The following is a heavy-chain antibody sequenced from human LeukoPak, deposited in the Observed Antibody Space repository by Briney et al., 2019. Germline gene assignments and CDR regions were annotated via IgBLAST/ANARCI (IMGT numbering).Heavy chain of an antibody. CDR3: ARLSGDRVFDY. CDR2: INPNSGGT. CDR1: GYTFTGYY. Sequence: ASVKVSCKASGYTFTGYYIHWVRQAPGQGLEWMGWINPNSGGTNFVQEFQGRVTLTRDTSISTAYMDLSGLRSDDTAVYYCARLSGDRVFDYWGQGTLVTVSS. D-gene: IGHD1-26*01. V-gene: IGHV1-2*02. J-gene: IGHJ4*02.